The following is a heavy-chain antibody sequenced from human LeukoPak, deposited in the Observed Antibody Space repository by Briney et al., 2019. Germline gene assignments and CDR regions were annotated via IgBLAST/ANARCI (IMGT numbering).Heavy chain of an antibody. CDR3: AREGDGSGWDFDY. D-gene: IGHD6-19*01. V-gene: IGHV4-59*01. CDR2: IYYSGST. Sequence: SETLSLTCTVSGGSISSYYWSWIRQPPAQGLEWIGYIYYSGSTNYNPSLKSRVTISVDTSKNQFSLKLSSVIAADTAVYYCAREGDGSGWDFDYWGQGTLITVSS. J-gene: IGHJ4*02. CDR1: GGSISSYY.